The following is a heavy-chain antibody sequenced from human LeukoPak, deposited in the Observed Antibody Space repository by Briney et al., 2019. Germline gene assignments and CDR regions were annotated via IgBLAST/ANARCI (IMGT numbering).Heavy chain of an antibody. J-gene: IGHJ6*03. CDR3: ARLEVQNYGDYYYYYMDV. D-gene: IGHD4-17*01. CDR2: IDPGDSDT. Sequence: GESLKISCKGSGYSFTSYWIGWVRQMPGKGLEWMGIIDPGDSDTRYSPSFQGQVTISADKSISTAHLQWSSLKASDTAMYYCARLEVQNYGDYYYYYMDVWGKGTTVTVSS. V-gene: IGHV5-51*01. CDR1: GYSFTSYW.